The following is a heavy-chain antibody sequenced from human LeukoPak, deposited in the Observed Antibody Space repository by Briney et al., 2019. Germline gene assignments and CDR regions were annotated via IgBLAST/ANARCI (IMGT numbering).Heavy chain of an antibody. CDR1: GGSISSGGYY. D-gene: IGHD2-8*01. J-gene: IGHJ4*02. V-gene: IGHV4-31*03. CDR2: IYYSGST. CDR3: ARFVPARYYFDY. Sequence: SETLSLTCTVSGGSISSGGYYWSWIRQHPGKGLEWIGYIYYSGSTYYNPSLKSRVTISVDTSKNQFSLKLSSVTAADTAVYYCARFVPARYYFDYWGQGTLVTVSS.